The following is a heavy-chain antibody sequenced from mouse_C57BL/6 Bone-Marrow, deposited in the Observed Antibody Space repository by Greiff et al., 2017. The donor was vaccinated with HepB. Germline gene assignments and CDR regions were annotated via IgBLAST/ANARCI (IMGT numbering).Heavy chain of an antibody. Sequence: VKLMESGAELVKPGASVKISCKASGYAFSSYWMNWVKQRPGKGLEWIGQIYPGDGDTNYNGKFKGKATLTADKSSSTAYMQLSSLTSEDSAVYFCARGRDGGYFDYWGQGTTLTVSS. D-gene: IGHD3-3*01. CDR1: GYAFSSYW. CDR3: ARGRDGGYFDY. CDR2: IYPGDGDT. J-gene: IGHJ2*01. V-gene: IGHV1-80*01.